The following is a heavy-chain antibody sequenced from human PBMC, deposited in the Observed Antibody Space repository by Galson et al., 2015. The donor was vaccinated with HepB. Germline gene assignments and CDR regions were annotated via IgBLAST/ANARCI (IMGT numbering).Heavy chain of an antibody. Sequence: SLRLSCAASGFTFSGHGMHWIRQAPGKGLEWVALISYDGSTKYSIDSVKGRFTISRDNSKHTLYLQMNSLGDEDTAVYYCAAFVGDDYGRRFDYWGQGTLVTVSS. J-gene: IGHJ4*02. CDR1: GFTFSGHG. D-gene: IGHD4-17*01. V-gene: IGHV3-33*05. CDR2: ISYDGSTK. CDR3: AAFVGDDYGRRFDY.